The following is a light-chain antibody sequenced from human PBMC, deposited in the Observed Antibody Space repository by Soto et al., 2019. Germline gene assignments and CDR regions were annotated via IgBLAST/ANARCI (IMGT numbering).Light chain of an antibody. V-gene: IGKV3-11*01. J-gene: IGKJ1*01. CDR3: LQRSGWPWT. CDR2: DAS. CDR1: QSVSSY. Sequence: EIVLTQSPATLSLSPGERATLSCRASQSVSSYLAWYQQKPGQAPRLLIYDASNRATDIPARFSGSGSGTDLNLTISSLEPEDFAVYYCLQRSGWPWTFGQGTKVEIK.